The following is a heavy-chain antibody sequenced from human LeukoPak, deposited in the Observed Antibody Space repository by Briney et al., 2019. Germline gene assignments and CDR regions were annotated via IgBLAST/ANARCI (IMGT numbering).Heavy chain of an antibody. V-gene: IGHV1-2*02. Sequence: GASVKVSCKASGYTFTGYYMHWVRQAPGQGPEWMGWINPNSGGTNYAQKFQGRVTMTRDTSISTAYMELSRLRSDDTAVYYCARDYYGSGSYYNVALWFDPWGQGTLVTVSS. CDR3: ARDYYGSGSYYNVALWFDP. J-gene: IGHJ5*02. CDR1: GYTFTGYY. CDR2: INPNSGGT. D-gene: IGHD3-10*01.